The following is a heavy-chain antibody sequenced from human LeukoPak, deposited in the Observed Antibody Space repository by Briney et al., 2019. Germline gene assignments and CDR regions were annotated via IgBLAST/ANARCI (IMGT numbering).Heavy chain of an antibody. CDR2: MNPNSGHT. Sequence: GASVKVSCKPSVYTFTSYDINWVRQATGQGLEWMGWMNPNSGHTGYAQKFQGRVTMTRNTSISTAYMELSSLRSEDTAVYYCARALPYYYGSSGYCGYYYYYMDVWGKGTTVSVSS. V-gene: IGHV1-8*01. J-gene: IGHJ6*03. CDR3: ARALPYYYGSSGYCGYYYYYMDV. D-gene: IGHD3-22*01. CDR1: VYTFTSYD.